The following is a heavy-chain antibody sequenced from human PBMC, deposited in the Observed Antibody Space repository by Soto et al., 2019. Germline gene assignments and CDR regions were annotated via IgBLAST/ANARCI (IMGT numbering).Heavy chain of an antibody. V-gene: IGHV3-23*01. Sequence: EVQLLESGGGFVQPGGSLTLSCAASGFTFSGYAMSWVRQAPGKGLEWVSVITSGFYIYYAGSVKGRFTISRDNSKSTLYLQMNSLRAEDTAIYYCAKRLTSSSDWYPFDYWGQGTLVTVSS. CDR3: AKRLTSSSDWYPFDY. CDR2: ITSGFYI. J-gene: IGHJ4*02. CDR1: GFTFSGYA. D-gene: IGHD6-13*01.